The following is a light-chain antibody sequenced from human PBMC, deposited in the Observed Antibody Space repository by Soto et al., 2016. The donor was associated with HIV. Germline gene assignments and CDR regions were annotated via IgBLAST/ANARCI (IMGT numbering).Light chain of an antibody. CDR3: MQALQTPLT. CDR1: QSLLHTNGYTY. CDR2: LRS. J-gene: IGKJ4*01. V-gene: IGKV2-28*01. Sequence: DIVMTQSPLSLPVTPGEPASISCRSSQSLLHTNGYTYLDWYLQKPGQSPQLLIYLRSRRASGVPDRFSGSGSGTDFTLKISRVEAEDVGVYYCMQALQTPLTFGGGTKVEIK.